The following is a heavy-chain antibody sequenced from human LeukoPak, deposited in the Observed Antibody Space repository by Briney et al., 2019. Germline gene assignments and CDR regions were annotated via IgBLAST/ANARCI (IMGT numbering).Heavy chain of an antibody. V-gene: IGHV1-2*02. CDR2: INPNSGGT. D-gene: IGHD3-10*01. Sequence: ASVKVSCKASGYTFTGYYMHWVRHAPGQGLEWMGWINPNSGGTNYAQKFHGRVTMTRDTSISTAYMELSRLRSDDKAVYYCARDRSGSGTKRPYYFDYWGQGTLVAVSS. J-gene: IGHJ4*02. CDR1: GYTFTGYY. CDR3: ARDRSGSGTKRPYYFDY.